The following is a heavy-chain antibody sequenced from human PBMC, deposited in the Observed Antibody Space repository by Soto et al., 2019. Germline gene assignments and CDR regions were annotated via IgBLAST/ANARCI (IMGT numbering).Heavy chain of an antibody. CDR3: VRPLPSGRNYGLDV. V-gene: IGHV3-53*01. CDR1: GLTVSNAY. J-gene: IGHJ6*02. CDR2: IYDNGTT. D-gene: IGHD3-10*01. Sequence: PGGSLGLSCAASGLTVSNAYMAWVRQAPGMGLEWVSVIYDNGTTYYADSVKGRFTISRDTSTNTLSLQMDSLRAEDTAVYYCVRPLPSGRNYGLDVWGQGTTVNVSS.